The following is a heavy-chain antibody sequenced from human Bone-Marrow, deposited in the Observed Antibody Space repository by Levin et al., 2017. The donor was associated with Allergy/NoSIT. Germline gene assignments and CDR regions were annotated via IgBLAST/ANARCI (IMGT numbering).Heavy chain of an antibody. CDR3: ARDFVAAGGQEGYGMDV. Sequence: RTGGSLRLSCRASGFTFDDHAMHWVRQSPGQGLEWVSSISWNSAIIVYADSVKGRFTVSRDNAKNSLYLQMNSLKPEDTGLYYCARDFVAAGGQEGYGMDVWGHGTPVSVSS. CDR1: GFTFDDHA. CDR2: ISWNSAII. V-gene: IGHV3-9*01. D-gene: IGHD2-15*01. J-gene: IGHJ6*02.